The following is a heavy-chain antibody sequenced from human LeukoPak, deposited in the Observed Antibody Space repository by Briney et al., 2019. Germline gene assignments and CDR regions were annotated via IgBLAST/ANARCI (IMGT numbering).Heavy chain of an antibody. J-gene: IGHJ4*02. CDR3: AKSSDRGGAGLIDC. Sequence: GRSLRLSCAASGFTFDDYAMHWVRQAPGKGLEWVSGISWNSGSIGYADSVKGRFTISRDNAKNSLYLQMNSLRAEDMALYYCAKSSDRGGAGLIDCWGQGTLVTVSS. CDR2: ISWNSGSI. V-gene: IGHV3-9*03. D-gene: IGHD2-15*01. CDR1: GFTFDDYA.